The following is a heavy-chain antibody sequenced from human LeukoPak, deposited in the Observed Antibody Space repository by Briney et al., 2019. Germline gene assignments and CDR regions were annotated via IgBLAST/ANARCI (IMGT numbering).Heavy chain of an antibody. V-gene: IGHV3-48*03. Sequence: GGSLRLSCAASGFTFSSYEMNWVRQAPGKGLEWVSYISSSGSTIYYADSVKGRFTISRDNAKNSLYLQMNSLRAEDTAVYYCARADMATITIDYWGQGTLVTVSS. CDR3: ARADMATITIDY. CDR1: GFTFSSYE. D-gene: IGHD5-24*01. J-gene: IGHJ4*02. CDR2: ISSSGSTI.